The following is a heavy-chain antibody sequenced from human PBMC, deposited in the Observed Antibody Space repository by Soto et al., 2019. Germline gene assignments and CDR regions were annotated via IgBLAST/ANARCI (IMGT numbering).Heavy chain of an antibody. V-gene: IGHV1-69*13. D-gene: IGHD3-22*01. CDR1: GCTFSSYA. CDR3: ARGMNYYDSSGYYGCGLDAFDI. CDR2: IIPIFGTA. J-gene: IGHJ3*02. Sequence: RASVKVSCKASGCTFSSYAISWVRQAPGQGLEWMGGIIPIFGTANYAQKLQGRVTITADESTSTAYMELSSLRSEDTAVYYCARGMNYYDSSGYYGCGLDAFDILGQGTMVNGSS.